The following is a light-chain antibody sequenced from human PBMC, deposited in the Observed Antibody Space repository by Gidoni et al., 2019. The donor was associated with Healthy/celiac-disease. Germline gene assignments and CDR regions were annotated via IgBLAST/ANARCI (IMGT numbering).Light chain of an antibody. V-gene: IGKV1-33*01. CDR3: QQYDNLPLT. J-gene: IGKJ4*01. CDR1: QDISNY. CDR2: DAS. Sequence: DIQMTQSPSSLSASVGDRVTITCQASQDISNYLNWYQQKPGKAPKLLIYDASNLETGVPSRFSGSGSRTDFTFTISSLQPEDIATYYCQQYDNLPLTFXGXTKVKIK.